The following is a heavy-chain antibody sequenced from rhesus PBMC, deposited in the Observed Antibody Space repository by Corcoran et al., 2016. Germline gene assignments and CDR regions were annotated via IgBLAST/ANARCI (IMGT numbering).Heavy chain of an antibody. CDR1: GFSLSTSGTG. V-gene: IGHV2S1*01. CDR2: IYWDNYK. D-gene: IGHD3-16*01. Sequence: QVTLKESGPALVKPTQTLTLNCTFSGFSLSTSGTGVGWIRQTPGKALEWLASIYWDNYKYYSTSLHSRLTLSKATSKNQVVLTMPNMDPVDTATYYCARGDLTYYYSGSYYDYWGQGVLVTVSS. J-gene: IGHJ4*01. CDR3: ARGDLTYYYSGSYYDY.